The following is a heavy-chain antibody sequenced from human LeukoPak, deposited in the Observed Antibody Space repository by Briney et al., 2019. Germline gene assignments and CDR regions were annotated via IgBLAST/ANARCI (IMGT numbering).Heavy chain of an antibody. CDR2: VSYDGSKT. CDR3: AQEGN. Sequence: GGSLRLSCEGSGFTFSIYGMHWVRQAPGKGLEWVAVVSYDGSKTFYADSVKGRFTISRDNSKNTLYLQMNSLRAEDTAVYYCAQEGNWGQGTLVTVSS. V-gene: IGHV3-30*18. J-gene: IGHJ4*02. CDR1: GFTFSIYG.